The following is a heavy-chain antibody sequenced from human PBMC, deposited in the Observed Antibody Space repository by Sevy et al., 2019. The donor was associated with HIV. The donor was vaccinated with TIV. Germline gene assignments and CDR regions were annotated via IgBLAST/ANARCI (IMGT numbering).Heavy chain of an antibody. CDR2: ISGSGGST. CDR1: GFTFSSYA. Sequence: GGSLRRSCAASGFTFSSYAMSWVRQAPGKGLEWVSAISGSGGSTYYADSVKGRFTISRDNSKNTLYLQMNSLRAEDTAVYYCAKDGMYYYDSSGYFYYFDYWGQGTLVTVSS. J-gene: IGHJ4*02. CDR3: AKDGMYYYDSSGYFYYFDY. V-gene: IGHV3-23*01. D-gene: IGHD3-22*01.